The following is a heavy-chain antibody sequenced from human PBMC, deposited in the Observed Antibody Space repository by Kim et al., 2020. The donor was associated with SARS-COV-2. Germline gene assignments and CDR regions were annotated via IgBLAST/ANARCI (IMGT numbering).Heavy chain of an antibody. CDR1: GGSISTYY. CDR3: VRDYGGCDYWVLQL. V-gene: IGHV4-59*01. CDR2: IYYTGNT. Sequence: SETLSLTCSVVGGSISTYYWGWIWQAPGKGLGWIGMIYYTGNTIYHPSLAERLSMSVNTSRNQISLRLNSVTAAATAVYFCVRDYGGCDYWVLQLWGQGAPVSVYS. D-gene: IGHD3-22*01. J-gene: IGHJ6*01.